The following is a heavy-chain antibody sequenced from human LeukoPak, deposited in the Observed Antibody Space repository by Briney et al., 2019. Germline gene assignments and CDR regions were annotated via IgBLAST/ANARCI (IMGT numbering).Heavy chain of an antibody. V-gene: IGHV1-18*01. Sequence: ASVKVSCKASGYTFTNHGFSWVRQAPGQGLEWMGWISTYNGDTNYAQNLQGRVTMTTDTSTSTAYMEMRSLRSDDTAVYYCARDCSITSCYNVYWGQGTLVTVSS. CDR2: ISTYNGDT. J-gene: IGHJ4*02. CDR1: GYTFTNHG. CDR3: ARDCSITSCYNVY. D-gene: IGHD2-2*02.